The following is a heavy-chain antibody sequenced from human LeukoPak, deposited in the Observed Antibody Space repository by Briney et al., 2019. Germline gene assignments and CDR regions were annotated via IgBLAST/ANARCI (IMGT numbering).Heavy chain of an antibody. CDR2: IKQDGSEK. CDR1: GFTLSSYW. Sequence: GGSLRLSCAASGFTLSSYWMSWVRQAPGKGLEWVANIKQDGSEKYYVDSVKGRFTISRDNAKNSLYLQMNSLRAEDTAVYYCAKGGGFDWLNYYYMDVWGKGTTVTVSS. D-gene: IGHD3-9*01. J-gene: IGHJ6*03. V-gene: IGHV3-7*01. CDR3: AKGGGFDWLNYYYMDV.